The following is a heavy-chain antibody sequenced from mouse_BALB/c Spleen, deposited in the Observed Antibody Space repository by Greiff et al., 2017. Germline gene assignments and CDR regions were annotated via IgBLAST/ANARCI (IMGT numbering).Heavy chain of an antibody. CDR2: IYPGDGDT. CDR3: ARVGYDFAY. D-gene: IGHD2-14*01. Sequence: QVQLKESGAELVRPGSSVKISCKASGYAFSSYWMNWVKQRPGQGLEWIGQIYPGDGDTNYNGKFKGKATLTADKSSSTAYMQLSSLTSEDSAVYFCARVGYDFAYWGQGTLVTVSA. CDR1: GYAFSSYW. J-gene: IGHJ3*01. V-gene: IGHV1-80*01.